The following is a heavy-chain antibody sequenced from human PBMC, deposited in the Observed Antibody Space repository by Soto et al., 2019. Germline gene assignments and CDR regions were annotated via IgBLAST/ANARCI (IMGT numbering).Heavy chain of an antibody. CDR1: GFTFSSYG. D-gene: IGHD3-10*01. J-gene: IGHJ4*02. CDR2: ISYDGSNK. V-gene: IGHV3-30*18. Sequence: QVQLVESGGGVVQPGRSLRLSCAASGFTFSSYGMHWVRQAPGKGLEWVAVISYDGSNKYYADSVKGRFTISRDNSKNTLYLQMNSLRAEDTAVYYCAKDQGWFGELFRDPIDYWGQGTLVTVSS. CDR3: AKDQGWFGELFRDPIDY.